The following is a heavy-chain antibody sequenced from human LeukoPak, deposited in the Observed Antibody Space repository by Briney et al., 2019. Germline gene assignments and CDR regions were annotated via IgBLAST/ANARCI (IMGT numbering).Heavy chain of an antibody. D-gene: IGHD1-26*01. V-gene: IGHV4-39*01. CDR2: IYYAGST. CDR3: ARLGSFYYYMDV. J-gene: IGHJ6*03. Sequence: SETLSLTCTVSGGSISSSDYYWGWIRQPPGKGLEWIGSIYYAGSTYYNPSLKSRVTISVATSKNPFCLKLSSVTAPDTAVYYCARLGSFYYYMDVWGKGTTVTVSS. CDR1: GGSISSSDYY.